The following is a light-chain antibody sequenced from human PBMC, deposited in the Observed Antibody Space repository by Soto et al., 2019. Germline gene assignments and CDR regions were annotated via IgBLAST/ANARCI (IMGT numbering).Light chain of an antibody. CDR1: SSDVGGYNY. Sequence: QSALTQPASVSGSPGQSITISCTGTSSDVGGYNYVSWYQQHPGKAPKLMIYEVSNRPSGVSNRFTGSKSGNTAFLTVSGLQAEVEADYYCSSYTSSRTRVFGGGTKVTVL. V-gene: IGLV2-14*01. CDR2: EVS. J-gene: IGLJ3*02. CDR3: SSYTSSRTRV.